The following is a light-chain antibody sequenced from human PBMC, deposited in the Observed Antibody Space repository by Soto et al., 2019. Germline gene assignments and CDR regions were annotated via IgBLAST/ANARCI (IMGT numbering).Light chain of an antibody. CDR2: GAS. Sequence: EIVMTQSPATLSVSPGERATLSCRASQSVSSNLAWYQQKPGQAPRLLIYGASTRATGIPARFSGSGSGTEFTLTIRSMQSEDFAVYYCQQYNNWLGTFGQGTKVDI. CDR1: QSVSSN. J-gene: IGKJ1*01. CDR3: QQYNNWLGT. V-gene: IGKV3-15*01.